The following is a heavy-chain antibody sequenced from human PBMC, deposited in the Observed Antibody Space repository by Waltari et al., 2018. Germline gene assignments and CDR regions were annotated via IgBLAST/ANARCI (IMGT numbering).Heavy chain of an antibody. J-gene: IGHJ4*02. CDR2: ISGSGGST. V-gene: IGHV3-23*01. CDR1: GFTFSSYA. CDR3: RVGYYDSSGPYYFDY. Sequence: EVQLLESGGGLVQPGGSLRLSCAASGFTFSSYAMSWVRQAPGKGLDWVSAISGSGGSTDYADAVKGRFTISRDNSKNTLYLQMNSLRAEDTAVYYCRVGYYDSSGPYYFDYWGQGTLVTVSS. D-gene: IGHD3-22*01.